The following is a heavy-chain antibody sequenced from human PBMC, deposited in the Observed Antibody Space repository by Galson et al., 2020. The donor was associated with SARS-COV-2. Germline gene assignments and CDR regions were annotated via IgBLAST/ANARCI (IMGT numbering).Heavy chain of an antibody. J-gene: IGHJ5*02. CDR3: AKADTAMVPYNWFDP. Sequence: GESLKISCAASGFTFSSYGMHWVRQAPGKGLEWVAVISYDGSNKYYADSVKGRFTISRDNSKNTLYLLLNSLRAEDTAVYYCAKADTAMVPYNWFDPWGQGTLVTVSS. V-gene: IGHV3-30*18. CDR2: ISYDGSNK. D-gene: IGHD5-18*01. CDR1: GFTFSSYG.